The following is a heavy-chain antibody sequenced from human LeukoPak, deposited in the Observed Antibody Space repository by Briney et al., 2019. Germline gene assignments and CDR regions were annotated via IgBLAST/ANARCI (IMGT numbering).Heavy chain of an antibody. CDR1: GGSISSSSYY. V-gene: IGHV4-39*01. J-gene: IGHJ5*02. D-gene: IGHD3-10*01. Sequence: SETLSLTCTVSGGSISSSSYYWGWIRQPPGKGLEWIGSIYYSGSTYYNPSLKSRVTISVDTSKNQFSLKLSSVTAADTAVYYCARHVITMVRGVIKTMDWFDPWGQGTLVTVSS. CDR3: ARHVITMVRGVIKTMDWFDP. CDR2: IYYSGST.